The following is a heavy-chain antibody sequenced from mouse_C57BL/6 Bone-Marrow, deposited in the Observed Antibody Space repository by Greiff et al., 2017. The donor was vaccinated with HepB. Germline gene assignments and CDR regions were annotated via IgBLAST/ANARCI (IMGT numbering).Heavy chain of an antibody. Sequence: VQLQQSGPELVKPGASVKISCKASGYTFTDYYMNWVKQSHGKSLEWIGDINPNNGGTSYNQKFKGKATLTVDKSSSTAYMELRSLTSEDSAVYYCARSGYPFFYAMDYWGQGTSVTVSS. J-gene: IGHJ4*01. CDR3: ARSGYPFFYAMDY. V-gene: IGHV1-26*01. D-gene: IGHD3-1*01. CDR2: INPNNGGT. CDR1: GYTFTDYY.